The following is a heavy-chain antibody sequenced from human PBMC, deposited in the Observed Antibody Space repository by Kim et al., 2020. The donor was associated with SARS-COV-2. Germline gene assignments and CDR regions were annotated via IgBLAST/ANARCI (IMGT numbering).Heavy chain of an antibody. V-gene: IGHV4-34*01. J-gene: IGHJ4*02. CDR3: ARIEVFDFDY. Sequence: GSPNSHPSLKSRVTISVDTSKNQFSLKRSSVTAADTAVYYCARIEVFDFDYWGQGTLVTVSS. D-gene: IGHD2-21*01. CDR2: GSP.